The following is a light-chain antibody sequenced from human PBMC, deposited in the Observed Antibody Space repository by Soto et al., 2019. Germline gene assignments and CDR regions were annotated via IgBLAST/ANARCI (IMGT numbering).Light chain of an antibody. Sequence: QSVLTQPPSASGTPGQRVTISCSGSRSNSGSNSVNWYQQHPGTAPKLLIYSQSQRPSGVPDRISGAKSGTSVTLAISGLQAEDEATYYCAVWDDSLNEVVFGGGTKLTVL. V-gene: IGLV1-44*01. CDR3: AVWDDSLNEVV. CDR2: SQS. CDR1: RSNSGSNS. J-gene: IGLJ3*02.